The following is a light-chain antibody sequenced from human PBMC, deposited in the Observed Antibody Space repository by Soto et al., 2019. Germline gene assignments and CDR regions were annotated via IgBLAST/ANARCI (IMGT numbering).Light chain of an antibody. J-gene: IGKJ1*01. Sequence: EIRMTQSPAILSVSPVESATLSCRASQSVSSHVVWYQQKPGQAPRLLISDSSTGATGIPARFSGSGSGTEFTLTISSLQSDDSAIYYCQQFGDWPSFGLGTKVDIK. CDR1: QSVSSH. CDR2: DSS. V-gene: IGKV3-15*01. CDR3: QQFGDWPS.